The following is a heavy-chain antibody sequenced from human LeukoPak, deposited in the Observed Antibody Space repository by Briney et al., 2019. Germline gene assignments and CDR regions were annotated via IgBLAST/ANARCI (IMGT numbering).Heavy chain of an antibody. CDR2: IYYSGST. D-gene: IGHD6-6*01. Sequence: SETLSLTCTVSGASISSSSYYWGWVRQPPGKGREWLGSIYYSGSTYYNSSLKSRVTISVATSKSHFSLKLSSVTAEDTAVYYCARDAIGEYSSSSKWFDPWGQGTLVTVSS. CDR1: GASISSSSYY. CDR3: ARDAIGEYSSSSKWFDP. J-gene: IGHJ5*02. V-gene: IGHV4-39*07.